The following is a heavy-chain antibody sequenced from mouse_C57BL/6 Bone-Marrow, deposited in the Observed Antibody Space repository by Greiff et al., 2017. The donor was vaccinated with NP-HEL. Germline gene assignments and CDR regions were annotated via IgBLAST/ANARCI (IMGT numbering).Heavy chain of an antibody. D-gene: IGHD2-14*01. CDR3: FYRGGAMDD. CDR2: IYPYDSDT. Sequence: QVQLQQSGAELVRPGSSVKLSCKASGYTFTSYWMDWVKQRPGQGLEWIGNIYPYDSDTHYNQKFKDKATLTVDKSSSTAYMQLRSLAAEDSAVYYCFYRGGAMDDWGKGASVTFYS. J-gene: IGHJ4*01. V-gene: IGHV1-61*01. CDR1: GYTFTSYW.